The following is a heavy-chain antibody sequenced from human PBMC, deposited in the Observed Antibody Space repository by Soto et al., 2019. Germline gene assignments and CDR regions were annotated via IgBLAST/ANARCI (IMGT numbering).Heavy chain of an antibody. CDR2: IYYSGST. Sequence: SETLSLTCTVSGGSIRSYYWSWIRQPPGKGLEWIGYIYYSGSTDYNPSPKSRVTISVDTSKNQFSLKLRSVTAADTAVYYCARDPYNFDDWGQGILSPSPQ. CDR3: ARDPYNFDD. CDR1: GGSIRSYY. D-gene: IGHD5-18*01. V-gene: IGHV4-59*01. J-gene: IGHJ4*02.